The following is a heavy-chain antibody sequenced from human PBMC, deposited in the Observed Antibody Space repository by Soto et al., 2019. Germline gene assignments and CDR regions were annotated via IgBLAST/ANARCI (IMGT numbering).Heavy chain of an antibody. CDR1: GYTFTSYA. D-gene: IGHD6-13*01. V-gene: IGHV1-3*01. J-gene: IGHJ4*02. CDR2: INAGNGNT. Sequence: ASVKVSCKASGYTFTSYAMHWLRQSPGQRLEWMGWINAGNGNTKYSQKFQGRVTITRDTSASTAYMELSSLRSEDTAVYYCARRVAAAGTSFDYWGQGTLVTVSS. CDR3: ARRVAAAGTSFDY.